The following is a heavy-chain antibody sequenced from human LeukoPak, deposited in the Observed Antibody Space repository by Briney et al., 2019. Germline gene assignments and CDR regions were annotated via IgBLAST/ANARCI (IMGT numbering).Heavy chain of an antibody. CDR3: ARALYDSSGYYSHFDY. CDR1: GFTFSSYS. V-gene: IGHV3-21*01. D-gene: IGHD3-22*01. Sequence: PGGSLRLSCAASGFTFSSYSMNWVRQAPGKGLQWVSSITRGSHYIYYADSMKGRFTISRDNARNSLYLQMDSLRAEDTAVYYCARALYDSSGYYSHFDYWGQGTLVTVSS. CDR2: ITRGSHYI. J-gene: IGHJ4*02.